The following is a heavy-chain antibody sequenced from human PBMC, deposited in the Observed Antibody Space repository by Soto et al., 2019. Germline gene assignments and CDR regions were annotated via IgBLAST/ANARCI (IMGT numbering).Heavy chain of an antibody. D-gene: IGHD6-13*01. J-gene: IGHJ4*02. Sequence: EVQLVESGGGLVQPGGSLRLSCAASGFTFSSYEMNWVRQAPGKGLEWVSYISSSGSTIYYADSVKGRFTISRDNAKNSLYLQMNSLRAEDTAVYYCASLTPGYSSTDDYWGQGTLVNVSS. CDR2: ISSSGSTI. CDR1: GFTFSSYE. CDR3: ASLTPGYSSTDDY. V-gene: IGHV3-48*03.